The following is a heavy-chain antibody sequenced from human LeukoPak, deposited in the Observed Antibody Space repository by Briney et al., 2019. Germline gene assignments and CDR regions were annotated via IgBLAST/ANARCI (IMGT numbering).Heavy chain of an antibody. J-gene: IGHJ6*03. V-gene: IGHV3-23*01. CDR3: AKSGHYYDSSGYPLAYMDV. Sequence: GGSLRLSCAASGFTFSSYAMSWVRQAPGKGLEWVSAISGSGGSTYYADSVKVRFTISRDNSKNTLYLQMNSLRAEDTAVYYCAKSGHYYDSSGYPLAYMDVWGKGTTVTVSS. CDR1: GFTFSSYA. CDR2: ISGSGGST. D-gene: IGHD3-22*01.